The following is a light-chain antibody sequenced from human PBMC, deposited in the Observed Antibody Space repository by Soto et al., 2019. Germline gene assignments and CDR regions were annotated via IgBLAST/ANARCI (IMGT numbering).Light chain of an antibody. CDR2: DVS. CDR3: SSYAPVNTLG. Sequence: QSALTQPASVSGSPGQSITISCTGTSSDVGGYNYVSWYQQHPGKAPKLMIYDVSNRPSGVSNRFSGSKSGNTASLTISGLQAEDEADYYCSSYAPVNTLGFGGGTKVTVL. V-gene: IGLV2-14*01. J-gene: IGLJ2*01. CDR1: SSDVGGYNY.